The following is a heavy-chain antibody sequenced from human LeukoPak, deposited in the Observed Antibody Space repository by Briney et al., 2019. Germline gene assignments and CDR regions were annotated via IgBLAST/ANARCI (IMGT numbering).Heavy chain of an antibody. V-gene: IGHV3-21*01. CDR3: ARGQLFDY. CDR1: GFTFSSYS. CDR2: ISSSSSYI. J-gene: IGHJ4*02. Sequence: GGSLRLSCAASGFTFSSYSMNWVRQAPREGLEWVSSISSSSSYIYYADSVEGRFTISRDNAKNSLYLQMNSPRAEDTAVYYCARGQLFDYWGQGTLVTVSS. D-gene: IGHD2-2*01.